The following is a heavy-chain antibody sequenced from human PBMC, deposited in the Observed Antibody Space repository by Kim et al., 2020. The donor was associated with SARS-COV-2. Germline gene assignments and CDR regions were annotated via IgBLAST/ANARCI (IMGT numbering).Heavy chain of an antibody. Sequence: GGSLRLSCVASGFTFSSYAMSWVRQAPGKGLEWVANIKQDGSEKYYIDSVKGRITISRDNAKNLMYLQMSGLRAEDTAVYYCARDIRGTWFDPGGQGTL. D-gene: IGHD3-16*01. CDR2: IKQDGSEK. CDR3: ARDIRGTWFDP. J-gene: IGHJ5*02. V-gene: IGHV3-7*01. CDR1: GFTFSSYA.